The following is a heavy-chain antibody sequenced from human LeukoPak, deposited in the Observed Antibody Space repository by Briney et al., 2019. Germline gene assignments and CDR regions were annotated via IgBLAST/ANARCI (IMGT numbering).Heavy chain of an antibody. V-gene: IGHV3-23*01. CDR2: ISGSGGNT. J-gene: IGHJ4*02. D-gene: IGHD3-16*01. Sequence: GGSLRLSCAASGFTFSSYAMNWVRQAPGEGLEWVSAISGSGGNTYYADSVKGRFTISRDNSKNTLYLQMNSLRAEDTAVYYCAKGYYDYVWGTPNYWGQGTLVTVSS. CDR1: GFTFSSYA. CDR3: AKGYYDYVWGTPNY.